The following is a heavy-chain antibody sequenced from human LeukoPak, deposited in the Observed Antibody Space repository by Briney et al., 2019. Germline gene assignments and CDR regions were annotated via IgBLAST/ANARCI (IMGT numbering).Heavy chain of an antibody. Sequence: SETLSLTCTVSGGSISSSSYYWGWIRQPPGKGLEWIGSIYHSGSTYYNPSLKSRVTISVDTSKNQFSLKLSSVTAADTAVYYCARWDIVATIFDYWGQGTLVTVSS. CDR1: GGSISSSSYY. CDR2: IYHSGST. CDR3: ARWDIVATIFDY. J-gene: IGHJ4*02. D-gene: IGHD5-12*01. V-gene: IGHV4-39*07.